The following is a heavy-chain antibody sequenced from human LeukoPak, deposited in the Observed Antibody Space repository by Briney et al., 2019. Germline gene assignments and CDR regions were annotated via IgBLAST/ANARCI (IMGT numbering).Heavy chain of an antibody. V-gene: IGHV3-64*01. CDR3: ARDGIAGAPTYYFDY. D-gene: IGHD6-19*01. Sequence: GVSLRLSCAASGFTFSSYAMHWVRQAPGKGLEYVSAISSNGGSTYYANSVKGRFTVSRDNSKNTLYLQMGGLRAEDMAVYYCARDGIAGAPTYYFDYWGQGTLVTVSS. CDR2: ISSNGGST. J-gene: IGHJ4*02. CDR1: GFTFSSYA.